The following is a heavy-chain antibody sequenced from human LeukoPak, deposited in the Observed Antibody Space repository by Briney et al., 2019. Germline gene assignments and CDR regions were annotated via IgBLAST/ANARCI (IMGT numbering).Heavy chain of an antibody. CDR2: ISAYNGNT. D-gene: IGHD1-26*01. CDR3: ARDLSGSYSPGAFDI. J-gene: IGHJ3*02. CDR1: GYTFTSYD. V-gene: IGHV1-18*01. Sequence: ASVKVSCKASGYTFTSYDINWVRQATGQGLEWMGWISAYNGNTNYAQKLQGRVTMTTDTSTSTAYMELRSLRSDDTAVYYCARDLSGSYSPGAFDIWGQGTMVTVSS.